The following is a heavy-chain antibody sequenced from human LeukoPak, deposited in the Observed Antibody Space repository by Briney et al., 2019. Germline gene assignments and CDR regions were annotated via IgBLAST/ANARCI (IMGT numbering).Heavy chain of an antibody. CDR2: IYTSGST. CDR3: ARVHPAYYDFWSGYYTGEGTFDY. V-gene: IGHV4-61*02. Sequence: SQTLSLTCTVSGGSISSGSYYWSWIRQPAGKGLEWIGRIYTSGSTNYNPSLKSRVTISVDTSKNQFSLKLSSVTAADTAVYYCARVHPAYYDFWSGYYTGEGTFDYWGQGTLVTVSS. J-gene: IGHJ4*02. D-gene: IGHD3-3*01. CDR1: GGSISSGSYY.